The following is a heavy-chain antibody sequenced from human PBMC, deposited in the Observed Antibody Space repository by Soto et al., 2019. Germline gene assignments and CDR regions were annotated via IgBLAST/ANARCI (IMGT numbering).Heavy chain of an antibody. CDR1: GFTFSDYY. V-gene: IGHV3-11*01. CDR3: ASTLTYYYDSSAIP. J-gene: IGHJ5*02. D-gene: IGHD3-22*01. CDR2: ISSSGSTI. Sequence: PGGSLRLSCAASGFTFSDYYMSWIRQAPGKGLEWVSYISSSGSTIYYADSVKGRFTISRDNAKNSLYLQMNSLRAEDTAVYYCASTLTYYYDSSAIPWGQGTLVTVYS.